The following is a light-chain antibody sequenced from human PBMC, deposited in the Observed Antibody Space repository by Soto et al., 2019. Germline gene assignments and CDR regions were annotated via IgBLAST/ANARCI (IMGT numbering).Light chain of an antibody. V-gene: IGLV2-14*01. CDR1: SSDVGGYNY. Sequence: QSALTQPASVSGSPGQSITISCTGTSSDVGGYNYVSWYQQHPGKAPKLMIYDVSKRPSGVSNRFSGSKSGNTASLTISGLQAEDEADYCCSSYTSSRNVVFGGGTKLTVL. CDR3: SSYTSSRNVV. CDR2: DVS. J-gene: IGLJ2*01.